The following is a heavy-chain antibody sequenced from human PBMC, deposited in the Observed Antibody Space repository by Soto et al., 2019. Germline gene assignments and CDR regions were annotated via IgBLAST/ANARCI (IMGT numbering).Heavy chain of an antibody. V-gene: IGHV3-53*02. CDR3: AKGDGFILAV. CDR1: GFTVNSNY. J-gene: IGHJ6*02. CDR2: TNTGGTT. D-gene: IGHD1-26*01. Sequence: EVQVLATGGGLIQPGGSLRLSCAASGFTVNSNYMSWVRQAPGEGLQWVSITNTGGTTYYADSVKGRYTVSRDNSKNTLYLQMNRRRAEDTAVYYCAKGDGFILAVWGQGNTVSVSS.